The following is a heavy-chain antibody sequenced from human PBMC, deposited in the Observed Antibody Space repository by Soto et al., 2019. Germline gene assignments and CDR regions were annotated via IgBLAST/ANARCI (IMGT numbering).Heavy chain of an antibody. CDR2: IYYSGST. J-gene: IGHJ4*02. Sequence: QVQLQESGPGLVKPSQTLSLTCTVSGGSISSGGYYWSWIRQHPGKGLELIGYIYYSGSTYYNPSLKTRVTISLDTSKIQLSLKLNSVTAADTAVYYCARIWGYGSNSRFDYWGQGTLVIDSS. CDR3: ARIWGYGSNSRFDY. D-gene: IGHD3-16*01. V-gene: IGHV4-31*03. CDR1: GGSISSGGYY.